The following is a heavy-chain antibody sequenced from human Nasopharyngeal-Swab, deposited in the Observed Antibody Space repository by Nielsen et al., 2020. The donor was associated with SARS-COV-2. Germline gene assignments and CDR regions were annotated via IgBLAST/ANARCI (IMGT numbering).Heavy chain of an antibody. D-gene: IGHD4-17*01. Sequence: WIRQPPGKGLEWIGYIYYSGSTNCNPSLKSRVTISVDTSKNQSSLKLSSVTAADTAVYYCAREVDDYGDYPGSLVFDYWGQGTLVTVSS. V-gene: IGHV4-59*01. CDR3: AREVDDYGDYPGSLVFDY. CDR2: IYYSGST. J-gene: IGHJ4*02.